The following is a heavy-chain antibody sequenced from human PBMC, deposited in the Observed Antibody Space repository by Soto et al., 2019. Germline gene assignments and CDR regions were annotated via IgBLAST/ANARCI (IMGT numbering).Heavy chain of an antibody. V-gene: IGHV4-39*07. CDR3: ARGDISGYYEYFQH. J-gene: IGHJ1*01. CDR2: IYYSGST. D-gene: IGHD3-22*01. Sequence: SETLSLTCTVSGGSISSSSYYWGWIRQPPGKGLEWIGSIYYSGSTYYNPSLKSRVTISVDISKNQFSLKLRFVTAADTAVYYCARGDISGYYEYFQHWGQGTLVTVSS. CDR1: GGSISSSSYY.